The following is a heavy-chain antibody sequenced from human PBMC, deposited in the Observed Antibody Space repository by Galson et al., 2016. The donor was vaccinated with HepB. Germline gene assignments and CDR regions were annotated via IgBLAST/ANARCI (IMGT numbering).Heavy chain of an antibody. CDR3: ARGCYYGYFDY. V-gene: IGHV4-61*01. CDR2: IYYSGST. J-gene: IGHJ4*02. CDR1: GGSVSSGNYS. D-gene: IGHD3-10*01. Sequence: SETLSLTCTVSGGSVSSGNYSWSWIRQPPGKRLEWIGYIYYSGSTTYNPSLNRRVSISLDKSKNQFSLNLTPVTAADTALYYGARGCYYGYFDYWGQGTRVTVSS.